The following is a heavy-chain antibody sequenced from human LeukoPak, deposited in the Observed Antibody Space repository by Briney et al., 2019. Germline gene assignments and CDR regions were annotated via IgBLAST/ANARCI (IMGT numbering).Heavy chain of an antibody. V-gene: IGHV4-39*01. J-gene: IGHJ6*03. CDR2: IYYSGST. Sequence: PSETLSLTCTVSGGSISSSSYYWGWIRQPPGKGLEWIGSIYYSGSTYYNPSLKSRVTISVDTSKNQFSLKLSSVTAADTAVYYCARGLPGGNSYYYYYYMDVWGKGTTVTISS. CDR3: ARGLPGGNSYYYYYYMDV. CDR1: GGSISSSSYY. D-gene: IGHD4-23*01.